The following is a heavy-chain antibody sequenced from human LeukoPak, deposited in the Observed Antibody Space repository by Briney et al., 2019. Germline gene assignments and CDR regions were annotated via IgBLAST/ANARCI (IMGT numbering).Heavy chain of an antibody. CDR2: IKSKTDGGTT. V-gene: IGHV3-15*01. J-gene: IGHJ4*02. CDR3: TTDRGHDAIDY. D-gene: IGHD2-8*01. Sequence: GGSLRLSCAAPGFTFSNAWMGWVRQAPGKGLEWVGRIKSKTDGGTTDYAAPVKGRFTISRDDSKNTLYLQMNSLKTEDTAVYYCTTDRGHDAIDYWGQGTLVTVSS. CDR1: GFTFSNAW.